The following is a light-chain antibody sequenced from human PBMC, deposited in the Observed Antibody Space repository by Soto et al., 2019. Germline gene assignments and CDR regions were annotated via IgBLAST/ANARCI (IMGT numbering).Light chain of an antibody. Sequence: IQMTQSSSTLSVSLGDRVTITCRASQSISSWLAWYQQKPGKAPKLLIYAASTLQSGVPSRFSGSASGTDFTLTISSLQTEDFATYYCLQDYNYPRTFGQGTKGDIK. CDR2: AAS. CDR3: LQDYNYPRT. CDR1: QSISSW. J-gene: IGKJ1*01. V-gene: IGKV1-6*01.